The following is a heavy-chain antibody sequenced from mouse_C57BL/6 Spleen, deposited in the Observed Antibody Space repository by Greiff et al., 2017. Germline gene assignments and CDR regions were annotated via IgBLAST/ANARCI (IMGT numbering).Heavy chain of an antibody. CDR2: INPNNGGT. J-gene: IGHJ1*03. CDR1: GYTFTDYY. D-gene: IGHD1-1*01. Sequence: EVQLQQSGPELVKPGASVKIPCTASGYTFTDYYMDWVKQSHGKSLEWIGDINPNNGGTIYNQKFKGKATLTVDKSSSTAYMELRSLTSEDTAVDYCASSSTVVDFDVWGTGTTVTVAS. V-gene: IGHV1-18*01. CDR3: ASSSTVVDFDV.